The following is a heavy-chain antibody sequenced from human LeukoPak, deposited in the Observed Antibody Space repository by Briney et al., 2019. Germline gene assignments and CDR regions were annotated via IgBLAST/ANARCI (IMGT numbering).Heavy chain of an antibody. J-gene: IGHJ4*02. Sequence: PGGSLRLSCAAFGFTFSSYAMHWVRQAPGKGLEWVSGINWNGGSTGYADSVKGRFTISRDNAKNSLYLQMNSLRAEDTALYYCATTLQEWLVLIDWGQGTLVTVSS. V-gene: IGHV3-20*04. D-gene: IGHD6-19*01. CDR1: GFTFSSYA. CDR2: INWNGGST. CDR3: ATTLQEWLVLID.